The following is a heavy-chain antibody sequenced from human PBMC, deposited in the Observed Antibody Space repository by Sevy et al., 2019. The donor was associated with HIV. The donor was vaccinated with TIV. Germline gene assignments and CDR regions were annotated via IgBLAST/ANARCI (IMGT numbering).Heavy chain of an antibody. V-gene: IGHV3-21*01. CDR2: ISSSSNYI. CDR1: GFTFSSHS. D-gene: IGHD2-15*01. CDR3: ARDPGYCSGGSCYSGYYYGMDV. J-gene: IGHJ6*02. Sequence: GGSLRLSCAASGFTFSSHSMNWVRQAPGKGLEWVSSISSSSNYIYYEDSVKGRFTISRDNANNSLYLQMNSLRAEDTAVYYCARDPGYCSGGSCYSGYYYGMDVWGQGTTVTVSS.